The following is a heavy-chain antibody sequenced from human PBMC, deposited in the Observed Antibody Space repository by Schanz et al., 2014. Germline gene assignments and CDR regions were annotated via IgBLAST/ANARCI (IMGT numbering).Heavy chain of an antibody. D-gene: IGHD4-17*01. CDR3: ARKMKLGVYGGKGHDSLDI. CDR1: GITFSSHS. CDR2: ISGGGGTT. V-gene: IGHV3-23*04. J-gene: IGHJ3*02. Sequence: EVQLVESGGGLIQPGGSLRLSCAASGITFSSHSFNWVRQAPGKGLEWVSAISGGGGTTYYTDSVKGRFTISRGNAENTLFLQMNSLRAEDTAVYYCARKMKLGVYGGKGHDSLDIWGQGTMVTVSS.